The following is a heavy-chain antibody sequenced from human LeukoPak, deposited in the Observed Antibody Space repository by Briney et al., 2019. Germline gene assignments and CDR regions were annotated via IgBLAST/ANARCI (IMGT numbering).Heavy chain of an antibody. CDR2: ISAYNADT. Sequence: GASVKVSCKTSGYTFTSYGISWVRQAPGQGLEWMGWISAYNADTNFAQKFQGRVTMTIDASTTTAYMELRSLRSDDTAVYYCARTTRGRVVVLFDPWGQGTLVTVSS. CDR1: GYTFTSYG. CDR3: ARTTRGRVVVLFDP. V-gene: IGHV1-18*01. J-gene: IGHJ5*02. D-gene: IGHD3-22*01.